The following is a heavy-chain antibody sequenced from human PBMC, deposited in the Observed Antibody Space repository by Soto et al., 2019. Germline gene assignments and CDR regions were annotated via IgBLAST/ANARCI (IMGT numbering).Heavy chain of an antibody. CDR3: ARRIPFGYGMDV. CDR1: GFTFCSYA. Sequence: GGSLRLSCAASGFTFCSYAMHWFRQAPGKGLEYVSAITSNGGHTDYVSSVKGRFTISRDNSKNTLYLQMGSLRVEDMAVYYCARRIPFGYGMDVWGQGTTVTVSS. D-gene: IGHD3-16*01. CDR2: ITSNGGHT. J-gene: IGHJ6*02. V-gene: IGHV3-64*01.